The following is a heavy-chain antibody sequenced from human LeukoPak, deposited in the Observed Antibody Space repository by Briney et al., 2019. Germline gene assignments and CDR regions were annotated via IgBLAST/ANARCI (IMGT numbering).Heavy chain of an antibody. Sequence: GGSLRLSCAASGFTFSSYWMSWVRQAPGKGLEWVASIKQDGSEKYYVDSVKGRFTISRDNAKNSLYLQMNSLRAEDTALYYCARSGCSSTSCYYYYYYMDVWGKGTTVTVSS. D-gene: IGHD2-2*01. CDR3: ARSGCSSTSCYYYYYYMDV. CDR1: GFTFSSYW. V-gene: IGHV3-7*03. CDR2: IKQDGSEK. J-gene: IGHJ6*03.